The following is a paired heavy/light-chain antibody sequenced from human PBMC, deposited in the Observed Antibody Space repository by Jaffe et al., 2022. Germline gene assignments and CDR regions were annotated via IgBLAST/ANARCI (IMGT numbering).Light chain of an antibody. J-gene: IGKJ3*01. CDR3: QHYRHSPRP. V-gene: IGKV3-20*01. CDR2: SAS. Sequence: EIVLTQSPVTLSLSPGERATLSCRASQSVDSTYLAWYQQKPGQAPRLLIYSASSRATGIPDRFSGSASGTDFTLTISRVEPEDFAVYYCQHYRHSPRPFGPGTRVDIK. CDR1: QSVDSTY.
Heavy chain of an antibody. D-gene: IGHD1-26*01. V-gene: IGHV3-7*05. Sequence: EVKLVESGGALVQPGGSLRLSCAASGFTFDNYWMSWFRQAPGKGLEWVGNINKDGSVKYYMDSVKGRFTISRDNAKNSLYLQMNSLRADDTAIYFCARDLVWELPDTDYWGQGTLVTVSS. CDR2: INKDGSVK. J-gene: IGHJ4*02. CDR1: GFTFDNYW. CDR3: ARDLVWELPDTDY.